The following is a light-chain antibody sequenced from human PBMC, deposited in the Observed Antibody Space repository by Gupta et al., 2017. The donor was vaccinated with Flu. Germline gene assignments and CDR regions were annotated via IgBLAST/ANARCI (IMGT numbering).Light chain of an antibody. V-gene: IGLV2-14*01. CDR3: SSYTSSSVG. CDR2: EVS. Sequence: QSALTQPASVSGSPGQSITISCTGTSSDVGGYNYVSWYQQHPGKAPKLMMYEVSNRPSGVSNRFSGAKSGNKAYLNISGLQAEDEAEEYCSSYTSSSVGFGGGTKLTVL. J-gene: IGLJ2*01. CDR1: SSDVGGYNY.